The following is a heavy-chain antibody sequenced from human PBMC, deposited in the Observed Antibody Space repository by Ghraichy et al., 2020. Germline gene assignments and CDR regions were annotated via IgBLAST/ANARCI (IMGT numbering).Heavy chain of an antibody. CDR1: GGSISRYY. V-gene: IGHV4-59*01. CDR3: ARHTVPDAFDI. Sequence: SETLSLTCTVSGGSISRYYWSWIRQPPGKGLEWIGYIYYSGSTNYNPSLKSRVTISVDTSKNQFSLKLSSVTAADTAVYYCARHTVPDAFDIWAQGTMVTVSS. CDR2: IYYSGST. D-gene: IGHD2-2*01. J-gene: IGHJ3*02.